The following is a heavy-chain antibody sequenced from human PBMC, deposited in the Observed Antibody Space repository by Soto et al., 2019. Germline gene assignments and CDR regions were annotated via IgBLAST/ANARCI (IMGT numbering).Heavy chain of an antibody. Sequence: GEALKISCKGSGYSFVTYWIGWVRQMPGKGLEWMGIIYPGDSHTRYSPSFQGQVTISADKSISTAYLQWRSLKASDTARYYCASPTSSGSYQAFADWGQGARITVSS. D-gene: IGHD1-26*01. J-gene: IGHJ4*02. CDR1: GYSFVTYW. CDR3: ASPTSSGSYQAFAD. CDR2: IYPGDSHT. V-gene: IGHV5-51*01.